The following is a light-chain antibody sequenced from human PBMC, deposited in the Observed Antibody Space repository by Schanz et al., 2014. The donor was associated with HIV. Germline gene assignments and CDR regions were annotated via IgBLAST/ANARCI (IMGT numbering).Light chain of an antibody. CDR1: QSISVN. V-gene: IGKV3-15*01. CDR2: GAS. J-gene: IGKJ3*01. CDR3: QQLDRSPLT. Sequence: EIVMTQSPATLSVSLGETVTLSCKASQSISVNLAWYQQKPGQGPRLLIHGASTRASGIPARFSGSGSGTGFTLTVSSLQSEDFAIYYCQQLDRSPLTFGPGTKVDIK.